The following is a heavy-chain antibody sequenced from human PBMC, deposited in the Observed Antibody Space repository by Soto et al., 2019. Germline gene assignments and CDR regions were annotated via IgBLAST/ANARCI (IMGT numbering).Heavy chain of an antibody. Sequence: EVQLVESGGGLVQPGGSLRLSCAASGFTFSSYAMSWVRQAPGKGLEWVSAISGSGGSTYYADSVKGRFTISRDNSKNTLYLQMNSLRAEDTAVYYCAKDGGYGDYYYYYYYGMDVWGQGTTVTVSS. D-gene: IGHD4-17*01. V-gene: IGHV3-23*04. CDR3: AKDGGYGDYYYYYYYGMDV. J-gene: IGHJ6*02. CDR2: ISGSGGST. CDR1: GFTFSSYA.